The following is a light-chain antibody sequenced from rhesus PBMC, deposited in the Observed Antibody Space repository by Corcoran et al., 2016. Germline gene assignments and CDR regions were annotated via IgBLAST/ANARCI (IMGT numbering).Light chain of an antibody. CDR2: DAS. CDR1: QGISKY. Sequence: DIQMTQSPSFLSASVGDTVTITCQASQGISKYLAWYQQKPGKAPKLLFYDASTLQSGVPSRVSGRGSGTEFTITIRSLQPEACATYYCQQGKSSPPTFGQGTKVEIK. J-gene: IGKJ1*01. CDR3: QQGKSSPPT. V-gene: IGKV1-25*01.